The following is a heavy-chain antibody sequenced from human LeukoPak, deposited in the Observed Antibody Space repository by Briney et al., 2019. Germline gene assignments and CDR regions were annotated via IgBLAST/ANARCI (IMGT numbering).Heavy chain of an antibody. J-gene: IGHJ6*03. D-gene: IGHD3-22*01. V-gene: IGHV3-15*01. Sequence: PGGSLRLSCAASGLTFGNAWMSWVRQAPGKGLEWVARILSETSGGTRDYAAPVRGRFTIPRDDSRSTLYLQMNSLKTEDTAQYYCTTYRYSYGSTGYSYFDFWGKGTTVTVSS. CDR3: TTYRYSYGSTGYSYFDF. CDR2: ILSETSGGTR. CDR1: GLTFGNAW.